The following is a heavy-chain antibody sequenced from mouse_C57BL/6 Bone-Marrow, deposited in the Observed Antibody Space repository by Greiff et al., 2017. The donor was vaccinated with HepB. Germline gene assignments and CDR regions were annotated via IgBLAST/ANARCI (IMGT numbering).Heavy chain of an antibody. J-gene: IGHJ1*03. Sequence: QVQLQQSGAELARPGASVKLSCKASGYTFTSYGISWVKQRTGQGLEWIGEIYPRSGNTYYNEKFKGKATLTADKSSSTAYMELRSLTSEDSAVYFCAREDDGYYSWYFDVWGTGTTVTVSS. V-gene: IGHV1-81*01. CDR2: IYPRSGNT. CDR1: GYTFTSYG. D-gene: IGHD2-3*01. CDR3: AREDDGYYSWYFDV.